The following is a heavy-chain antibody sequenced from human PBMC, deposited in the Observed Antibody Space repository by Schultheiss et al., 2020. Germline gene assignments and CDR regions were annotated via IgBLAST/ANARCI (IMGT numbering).Heavy chain of an antibody. CDR1: GYTFTNHY. Sequence: ASVKVSCKTSGYTFTNHYIHWVRQAPGQGLEWMGIINPSSGDTGYAQKFQGRVTMTRDTSISTAYMELSRLRSDDTAVYYCARGPIAVAGPDWYFDLWGRGTLVTVSS. D-gene: IGHD6-19*01. J-gene: IGHJ2*01. V-gene: IGHV1-2*02. CDR2: INPSSGDT. CDR3: ARGPIAVAGPDWYFDL.